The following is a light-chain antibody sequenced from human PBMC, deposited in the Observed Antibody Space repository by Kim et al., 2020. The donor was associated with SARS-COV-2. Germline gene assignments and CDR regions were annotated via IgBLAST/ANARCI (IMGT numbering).Light chain of an antibody. CDR3: QQYHNSPIT. Sequence: SPGAQPPRAVETRHVVSSSYFAWYPQKPGQAPRHLTYDASSRPTAIPDRFSVSRSVTDFPLTIIRLEPEDFAVYHCQQYHNSPITFGQGTRLEIK. J-gene: IGKJ5*01. CDR1: HVVSSSY. V-gene: IGKV3-20*01. CDR2: DAS.